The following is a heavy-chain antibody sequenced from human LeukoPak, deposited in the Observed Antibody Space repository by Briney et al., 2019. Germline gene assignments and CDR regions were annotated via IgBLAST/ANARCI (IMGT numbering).Heavy chain of an antibody. CDR1: GYSFTNYW. Sequence: GESLKISCKGSGYSFTNYWIGWVRQMPGKGLEWMGIIYPGDSDSKYSPSFQGQVTISADKSINTAYLQWSSLKASDTAIYYCARQYKSSSLDYWGQGTLVTVSS. V-gene: IGHV5-51*01. J-gene: IGHJ4*02. D-gene: IGHD6-6*01. CDR2: IYPGDSDS. CDR3: ARQYKSSSLDY.